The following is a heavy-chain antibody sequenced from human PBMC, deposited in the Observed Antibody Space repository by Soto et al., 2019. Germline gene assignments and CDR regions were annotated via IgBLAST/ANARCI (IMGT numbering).Heavy chain of an antibody. Sequence: PGGSLRLSCAASGFTFSSYEMNWVRQAPGKGLEWVSYISSSGSTIYYADSVKGRFTISRDNAKNSLYLQMNSLRAEDTAVYYCARVDSDSSGYSDYWGQGTLVTVSS. CDR2: ISSSGSTI. CDR1: GFTFSSYE. J-gene: IGHJ4*02. V-gene: IGHV3-48*03. CDR3: ARVDSDSSGYSDY. D-gene: IGHD3-22*01.